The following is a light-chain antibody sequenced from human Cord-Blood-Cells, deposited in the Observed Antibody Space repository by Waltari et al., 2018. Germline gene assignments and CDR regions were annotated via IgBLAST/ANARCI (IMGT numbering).Light chain of an antibody. V-gene: IGKV3-11*01. Sequence: EIVLTQSPATLSLSPGERATLPCRASQSVSSYLAWYQQKPGQAPRLLIYDASNRATGIPARFSGSGSGTDFTLTISSLEPEDFAVYYCQQRSTLTFGGGTKVEIK. CDR1: QSVSSY. CDR3: QQRSTLT. CDR2: DAS. J-gene: IGKJ4*01.